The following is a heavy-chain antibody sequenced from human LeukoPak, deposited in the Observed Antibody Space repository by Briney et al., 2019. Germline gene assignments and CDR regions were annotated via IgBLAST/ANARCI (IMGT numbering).Heavy chain of an antibody. V-gene: IGHV4-59*01. CDR2: IYYSGST. Sequence: SETLSLTCTVSGGSISSYYWSWIRQPPGMGLEWIGYIYYSGSTNYNPSLKSRVTISVDTSKNQFSLKLSSVTAADTAVYYCARVKYSSSWYWFDPWGQGTLVTVSS. D-gene: IGHD6-13*01. CDR3: ARVKYSSSWYWFDP. J-gene: IGHJ5*02. CDR1: GGSISSYY.